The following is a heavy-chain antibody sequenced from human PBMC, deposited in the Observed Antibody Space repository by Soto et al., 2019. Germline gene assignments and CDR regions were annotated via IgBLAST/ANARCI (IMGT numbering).Heavy chain of an antibody. J-gene: IGHJ4*02. V-gene: IGHV4-34*01. CDR2: INQSGST. CDR3: ARNYSSIWSPFEY. D-gene: IGHD6-13*01. CDR1: GGSFSGYY. Sequence: QVQLQQWGAGLLKPSETLSLTCAVYGGSFSGYYWSWIRQPPGKGLEWIGEINQSGSTNYNPALTIRVTISVDTSKNQSSPKLSAVTAADTAVHYCARNYSSIWSPFEYWGQGTLGTVSS.